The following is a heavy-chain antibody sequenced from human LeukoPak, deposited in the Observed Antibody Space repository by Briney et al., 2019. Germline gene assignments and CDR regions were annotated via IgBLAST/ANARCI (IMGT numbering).Heavy chain of an antibody. CDR2: ITGGGDST. CDR1: GFTFSSYV. J-gene: IGHJ4*02. V-gene: IGHV3-23*01. Sequence: GGSLRLSCAASGFTFSSYVMTWVRQAPGKGLEWVSAITGGGDSTHYADSVKGQFTISRDNSKNTLNLQMNSLRAEDTAVYYCAKSRDGYNILDYWGQGTLVTVSS. D-gene: IGHD5-24*01. CDR3: AKSRDGYNILDY.